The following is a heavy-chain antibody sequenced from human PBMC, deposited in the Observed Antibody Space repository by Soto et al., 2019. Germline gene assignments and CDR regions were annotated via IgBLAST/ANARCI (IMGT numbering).Heavy chain of an antibody. J-gene: IGHJ6*02. V-gene: IGHV4-31*03. CDR2: IYYSGCT. CDR3: ARQVIAADLDV. D-gene: IGHD6-13*01. CDR1: GGSISSGGYY. Sequence: QVQLQESGPELVKPSQTLSLTCTVSGGSISSGGYYWNWIRQHPEKGLELIGYIYYSGCTYYNPSLRSRVTISVDTCKNQCSLKLSSVTAADTAVYYCARQVIAADLDVWGQGSTVTVSS.